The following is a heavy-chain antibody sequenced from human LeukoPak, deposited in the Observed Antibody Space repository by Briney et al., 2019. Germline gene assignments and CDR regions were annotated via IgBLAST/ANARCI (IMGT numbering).Heavy chain of an antibody. CDR1: GGSISSSSYY. D-gene: IGHD3-3*01. CDR3: ARVTYYDFWSGLDY. V-gene: IGHV4-39*01. Sequence: IPSETLSLTCTVSGGSISSSSYYWGWIRQPPGKGLEWIGSIYYSGSTYYNPSLKSRVTISVDTSKNQFSLKLSSVTAADTAVYYCARVTYYDFWSGLDYWGQGTLVTVSS. CDR2: IYYSGST. J-gene: IGHJ4*02.